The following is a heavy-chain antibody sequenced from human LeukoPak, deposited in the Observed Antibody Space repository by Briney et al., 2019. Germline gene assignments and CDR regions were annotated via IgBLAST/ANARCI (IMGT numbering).Heavy chain of an antibody. V-gene: IGHV4-59*01. Sequence: PSETLSLTCTVSGGSISSYYWSWIRQPPGKGLEWIGYIYYSGSTNYNPSLKSRVTISVDTSKNQFSLKLSSVTAADTAVYYCARGTTRLWSGYYPARGHFDYWGQGTLVTVSS. CDR1: GGSISSYY. CDR2: IYYSGST. J-gene: IGHJ4*02. CDR3: ARGTTRLWSGYYPARGHFDY. D-gene: IGHD3-3*01.